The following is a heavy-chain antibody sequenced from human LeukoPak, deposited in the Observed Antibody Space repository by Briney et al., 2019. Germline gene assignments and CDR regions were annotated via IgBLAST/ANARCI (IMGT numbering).Heavy chain of an antibody. J-gene: IGHJ5*02. CDR3: AKRWDWFDP. V-gene: IGHV4-61*02. D-gene: IGHD1-1*01. CDR2: IYIRGNT. Sequence: SETLSLTCTVSGGSISSGSYYWSWIRQPAGKGLEWIGRIYIRGNTSYNPSLKSRVTISADTSKNQFSLKVSSVTAADTAVYYCAKRWDWFDPWGQGTLVTVSS. CDR1: GGSISSGSYY.